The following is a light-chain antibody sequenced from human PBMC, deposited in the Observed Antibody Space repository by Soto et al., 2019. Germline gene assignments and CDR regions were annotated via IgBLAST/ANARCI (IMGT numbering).Light chain of an antibody. J-gene: IGLJ1*01. V-gene: IGLV1-44*01. Sequence: QSVLTQPPSASGTPGQRVPISCSGSSSNIGTNTVNWYQQLPGTAPKLLIYSNDQRPSGVPDRFSGSKSGTSASLAISGLRSDDEADYFCATWDDSLNGFYVFGTGTKLTVL. CDR3: ATWDDSLNGFYV. CDR2: SND. CDR1: SSNIGTNT.